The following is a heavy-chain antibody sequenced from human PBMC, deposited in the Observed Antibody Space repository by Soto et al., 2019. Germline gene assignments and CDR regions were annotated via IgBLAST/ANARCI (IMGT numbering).Heavy chain of an antibody. Sequence: GGSLRLSCAASGFTFSSYWMSWVRQAPGKGLEWVANIKQDGSEKYYVDSVKGRFTISRDNAKNSLYLQMNSLRAEDTAVYYCARERRGVYYDFWSGLASWFDPWGQGTLVTVSS. CDR1: GFTFSSYW. J-gene: IGHJ5*02. CDR3: ARERRGVYYDFWSGLASWFDP. CDR2: IKQDGSEK. D-gene: IGHD3-3*01. V-gene: IGHV3-7*03.